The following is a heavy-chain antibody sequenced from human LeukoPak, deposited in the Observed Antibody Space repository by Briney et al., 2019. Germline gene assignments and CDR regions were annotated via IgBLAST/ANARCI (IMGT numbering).Heavy chain of an antibody. V-gene: IGHV3-23*05. CDR1: GFTFSTYT. CDR3: ARGDDSGYYDYFDY. J-gene: IGHJ4*02. CDR2: IYTGGNT. Sequence: GGSLRLSCVASGFTFSTYTMNWIRQAPGKGLEWVSTIYTGGNTYYAASVKGRFTISRDFSKNTVFLHMNSLRAEDTAMYYCARGDDSGYYDYFDYWGQGALVTVSS. D-gene: IGHD3-22*01.